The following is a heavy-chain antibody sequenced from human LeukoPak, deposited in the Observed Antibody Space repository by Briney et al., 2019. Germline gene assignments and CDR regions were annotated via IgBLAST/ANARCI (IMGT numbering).Heavy chain of an antibody. Sequence: PGRSLRLSCAASGFTFSTYGMHWVRQAPGKGLEWVAVMSYDGSNKYYADSVKGRFTISRDNSKNTLYLQMNSLRAGDTAVYYCARGGYYGSGMGFDPWGQGTLVTVSS. CDR2: MSYDGSNK. J-gene: IGHJ5*02. CDR3: ARGGYYGSGMGFDP. V-gene: IGHV3-30*03. CDR1: GFTFSTYG. D-gene: IGHD3-10*01.